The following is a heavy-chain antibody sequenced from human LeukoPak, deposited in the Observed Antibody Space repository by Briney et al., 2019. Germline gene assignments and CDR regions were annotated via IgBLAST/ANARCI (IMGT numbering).Heavy chain of an antibody. CDR3: ARFSASSGYHNAFDI. D-gene: IGHD3-22*01. Sequence: SETLTLTCTVSGRSLSSYYWSWIRQPPGKGLEWIGYIYYSGSTNYNPSLKSRVTISVDTSKNQFSLKLSSVTAADTAVYYCARFSASSGYHNAFDIWGQGTMVTVSS. J-gene: IGHJ3*02. V-gene: IGHV4-59*01. CDR2: IYYSGST. CDR1: GRSLSSYY.